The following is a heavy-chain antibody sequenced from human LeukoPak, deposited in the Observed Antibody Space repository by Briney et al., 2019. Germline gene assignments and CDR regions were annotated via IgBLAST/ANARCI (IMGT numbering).Heavy chain of an antibody. J-gene: IGHJ6*03. Sequence: ASVTVSCKASGYTFTSYYMHWVRQAPGQGLEWMGIINPSGGSTSYAQKFQGRVTMTRDTSTSTVYMELSSLRSEDTAVYYCARDVYLVPYYYYYMDVWGKGTTVTVSS. CDR3: ARDVYLVPYYYYYMDV. CDR2: INPSGGST. D-gene: IGHD6-6*01. V-gene: IGHV1-46*01. CDR1: GYTFTSYY.